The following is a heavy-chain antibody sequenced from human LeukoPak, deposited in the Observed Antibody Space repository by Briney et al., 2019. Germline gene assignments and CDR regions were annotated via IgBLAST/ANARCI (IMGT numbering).Heavy chain of an antibody. CDR2: INHSVST. Sequence: SETLSLTCAVYGGSFSGYYWSWIRQPPGKGREWIGEINHSVSTNYNPSLKSRVTISVDTSKNQFSLKLSSVTAADTAVYYCARVVGATLDYWGQGTLVTVSS. D-gene: IGHD1-26*01. CDR1: GGSFSGYY. CDR3: ARVVGATLDY. V-gene: IGHV4-34*01. J-gene: IGHJ4*02.